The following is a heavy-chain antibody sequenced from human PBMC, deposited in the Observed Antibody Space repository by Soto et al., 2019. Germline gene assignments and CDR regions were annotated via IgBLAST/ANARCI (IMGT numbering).Heavy chain of an antibody. Sequence: PWETLSLTCTVSGGSIGSYYWSWIRQPPGKGLEWIGYIYYSGSTNYNPSLKSRVTISVDTSKNQFSLKLRSVTAADTAVYYCASLSVAGTNSNYFDYWGQGTLVTVSS. CDR2: IYYSGST. J-gene: IGHJ4*02. D-gene: IGHD6-19*01. V-gene: IGHV4-59*01. CDR1: GGSIGSYY. CDR3: ASLSVAGTNSNYFDY.